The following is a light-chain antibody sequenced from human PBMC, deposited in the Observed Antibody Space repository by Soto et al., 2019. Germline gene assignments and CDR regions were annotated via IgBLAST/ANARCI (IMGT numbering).Light chain of an antibody. CDR3: QLYDSSSYT. CDR1: QSVSSTF. V-gene: IGKV3-20*01. J-gene: IGKJ2*01. Sequence: EIVLTQSPGTLSLSPGERATLSCRAGQSVSSTFLAWYQQKPGQAPRLLIYSASTRATDIPDRFSGSGSGTDFTLTISRLEPEDFAVYYCQLYDSSSYTFGQGTKLEIK. CDR2: SAS.